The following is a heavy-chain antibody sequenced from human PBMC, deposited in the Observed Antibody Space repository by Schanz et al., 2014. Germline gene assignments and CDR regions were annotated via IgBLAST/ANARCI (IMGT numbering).Heavy chain of an antibody. V-gene: IGHV1-18*01. CDR3: ARETTISTGGAFDV. J-gene: IGHJ3*01. D-gene: IGHD3-9*01. Sequence: VQLEQSAPEVKKPGASVKVSCKASGYSFTTSGLNWVRQAPGQGPEWMGWISAFDDKTDYAQNFQGRLIMTTDTSATAVYMELTGLRSDDTAVYYCARETTISTGGAFDVWGQGTMVTVSS. CDR2: ISAFDDKT. CDR1: GYSFTTSG.